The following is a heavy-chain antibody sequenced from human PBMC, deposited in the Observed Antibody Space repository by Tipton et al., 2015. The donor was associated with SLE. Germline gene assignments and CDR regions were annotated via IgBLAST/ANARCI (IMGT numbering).Heavy chain of an antibody. CDR1: GGSISSYY. Sequence: LRLSCTVSGGSISSYYWSWIRQPPGKGLEWIGYIYYSGSTNYNPSLKSRVTISVDTSKNQFSLNLTSVTAADTAIYYCARASGGNSPYWGQGTLVTVSS. CDR3: ARASGGNSPY. J-gene: IGHJ4*02. V-gene: IGHV4-59*01. D-gene: IGHD4-23*01. CDR2: IYYSGST.